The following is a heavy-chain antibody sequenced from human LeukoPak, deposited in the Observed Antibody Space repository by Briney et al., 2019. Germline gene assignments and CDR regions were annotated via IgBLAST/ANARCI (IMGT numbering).Heavy chain of an antibody. D-gene: IGHD4-17*01. J-gene: IGHJ6*02. Sequence: ASXXTFSSXXXXWXXXXXXXXLEXVXSXXSSSSYIYYADSVKGRFTISRDNAKNSLYLQMNSLRAEDTAVYYCARDQTSYGDYSHYGMDVWGQGTTVTVSS. V-gene: IGHV3-21*01. CDR1: XXTFSSXX. CDR2: XXSSSSYI. CDR3: ARDQTSYGDYSHYGMDV.